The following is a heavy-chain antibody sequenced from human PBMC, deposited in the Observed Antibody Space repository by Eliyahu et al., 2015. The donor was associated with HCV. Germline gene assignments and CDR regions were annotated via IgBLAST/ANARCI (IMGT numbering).Heavy chain of an antibody. CDR3: ARETYTSGQHYFDN. Sequence: QVQLVQSGAEVKKPGASVKVSCKXSGYAFTSYYIHWVRQAPGQGXEWMGINNPSDGRTTYAQKFQGRVTMTRDTSTSTAYMEVSSLRSEDTAVYFCARETYTSGQHYFDNWGQGSEVTVSS. CDR2: NNPSDGRT. D-gene: IGHD6-19*01. V-gene: IGHV1-46*01. J-gene: IGHJ4*02. CDR1: GYAFTSYY.